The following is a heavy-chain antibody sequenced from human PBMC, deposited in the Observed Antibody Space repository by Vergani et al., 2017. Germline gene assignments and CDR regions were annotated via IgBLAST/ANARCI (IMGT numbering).Heavy chain of an antibody. V-gene: IGHV4-4*07. CDR1: GGSISSYY. J-gene: IGHJ5*02. CDR2: IYTGGST. CDR3: ARDGSGWYKGSWFDP. D-gene: IGHD6-19*01. Sequence: QVQLQESGPGLVKPSETLSLTCTVSGGSISSYYWSWIRQPAGKGLEWIGRIYTGGSTNYNPSLKSRVTMSVDTSKNQFSLQLSSVTAADTAVYYCARDGSGWYKGSWFDPWGQGTLVTVSS.